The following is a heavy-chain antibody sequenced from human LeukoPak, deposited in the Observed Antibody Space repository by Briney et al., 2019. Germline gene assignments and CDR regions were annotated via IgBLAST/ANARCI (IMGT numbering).Heavy chain of an antibody. CDR1: GGTFSSYA. Sequence: ASVKVSCKASGGTFSSYAISWVRQAPGQGLEWMGRIIPILGIANYAQKFQGRVTITADKSTSTAYMELSSLRPEDTAVYYCNHGSGSYSPSPGWGQGTLVTVSS. D-gene: IGHD3-10*01. J-gene: IGHJ4*02. V-gene: IGHV1-69*04. CDR3: NHGSGSYSPSPG. CDR2: IIPILGIA.